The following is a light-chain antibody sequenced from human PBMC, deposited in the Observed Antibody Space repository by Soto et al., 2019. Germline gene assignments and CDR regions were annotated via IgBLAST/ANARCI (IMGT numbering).Light chain of an antibody. Sequence: EIGMTQSPATLSVSPGERVTLSCRASQGIGLKLAWYQHKPGQAPRLLFYDASTRATGLPDRFSGSGAGTLFALSISSVQSEDFAIYYCQHYNDWPTVGQGTKVEIK. V-gene: IGKV3-15*01. J-gene: IGKJ1*01. CDR2: DAS. CDR3: QHYNDWPT. CDR1: QGIGLK.